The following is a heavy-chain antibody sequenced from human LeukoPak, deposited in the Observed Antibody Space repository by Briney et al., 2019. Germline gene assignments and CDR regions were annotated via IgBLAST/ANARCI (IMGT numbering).Heavy chain of an antibody. D-gene: IGHD6-13*01. CDR2: IVVGSGNT. J-gene: IGHJ4*02. Sequence: SVKVSCKASGFTFTSSAVQWVRQARGQRLEWIGWIVVGSGNTNYAQKFQERVTITRDMSTSTAYMELSSLRSEDTAVYYCARGPPSYRQQLENYFDYWGQGTLVTVSS. V-gene: IGHV1-58*01. CDR1: GFTFTSSA. CDR3: ARGPPSYRQQLENYFDY.